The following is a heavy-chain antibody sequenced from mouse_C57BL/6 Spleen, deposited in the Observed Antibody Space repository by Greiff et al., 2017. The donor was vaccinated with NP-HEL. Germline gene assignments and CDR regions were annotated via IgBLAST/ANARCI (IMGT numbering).Heavy chain of an antibody. CDR3: ARRYYGSSYGAMDY. J-gene: IGHJ4*01. V-gene: IGHV1-59*01. Sequence: VQLQQPGAELVRPGTSVKLSCKASGYTFTSYWMHWVKQRPGQGLEWIGVIDPSDSYTNYNQKFKGKATLTVDTSSGTAYMQLSRLTSEYSAVYYCARRYYGSSYGAMDYWGQGTSVTVSS. D-gene: IGHD1-1*01. CDR1: GYTFTSYW. CDR2: IDPSDSYT.